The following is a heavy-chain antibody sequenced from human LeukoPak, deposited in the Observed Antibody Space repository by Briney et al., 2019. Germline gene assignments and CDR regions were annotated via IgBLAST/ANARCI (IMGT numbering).Heavy chain of an antibody. CDR1: GFTFSNAW. D-gene: IGHD3-3*01. J-gene: IGHJ4*02. Sequence: GGSLRLSCAASGFTFSNAWMTWVRQGPGKGLEWVSVIYSGGSTYYADSVKGRFTISRDNSKNTLYLQMNSLRAEDTAVYYCAAAIYDFWSGYYPPYFDYWGQGTLVTVSS. V-gene: IGHV3-53*01. CDR3: AAAIYDFWSGYYPPYFDY. CDR2: IYSGGST.